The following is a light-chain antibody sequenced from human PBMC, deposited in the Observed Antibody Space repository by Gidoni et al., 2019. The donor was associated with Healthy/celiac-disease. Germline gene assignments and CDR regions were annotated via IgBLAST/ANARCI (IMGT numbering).Light chain of an antibody. CDR1: QSVSSN. CDR3: QQYNNWPRRT. CDR2: GAS. Sequence: EIVMTQSPATLSVSPGERATLSCRASQSVSSNLAWYQQKPSQAPRLLIYGASTRATGIPARFSGSGSGTEFTLTISSLQSEDFVVYYCQQYNNWPRRTFGQGTKVEIK. V-gene: IGKV3-15*01. J-gene: IGKJ1*01.